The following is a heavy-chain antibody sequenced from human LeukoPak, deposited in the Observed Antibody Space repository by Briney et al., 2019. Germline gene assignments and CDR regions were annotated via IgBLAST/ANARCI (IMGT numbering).Heavy chain of an antibody. D-gene: IGHD2-2*02. J-gene: IGHJ4*02. CDR1: GDSINSYY. CDR3: ARHHIVVVPAAIGPIDY. CDR2: IYTSGIT. Sequence: PSETLSLTCTVSGDSINSYYWSWIRQPAGKGLEWIGRIYTSGITNYNPSLKGRVTISVDTSKNQFSLKLSSVTAADTAVYYCARHHIVVVPAAIGPIDYWGQGTLVTVSS. V-gene: IGHV4-4*07.